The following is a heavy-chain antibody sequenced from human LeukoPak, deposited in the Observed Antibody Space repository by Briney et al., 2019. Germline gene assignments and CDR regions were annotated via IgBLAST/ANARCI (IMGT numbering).Heavy chain of an antibody. Sequence: GGSLRLSCAASGFTFSSYWMHWVRQAPGKGLVWVSRINSDGSSTSYADSAKGRFTISRDNAKNTLYLQMNSLRAEDTAVYYCARGPYSSNWYVDYWGQGTLVTVAS. CDR1: GFTFSSYW. V-gene: IGHV3-74*01. J-gene: IGHJ4*02. D-gene: IGHD6-13*01. CDR3: ARGPYSSNWYVDY. CDR2: INSDGSST.